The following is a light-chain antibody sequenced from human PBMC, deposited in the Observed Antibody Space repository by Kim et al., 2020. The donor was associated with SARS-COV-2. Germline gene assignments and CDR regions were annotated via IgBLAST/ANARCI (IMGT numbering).Light chain of an antibody. CDR1: SVGSTG. CDR2: YDS. V-gene: IGLV3-21*04. Sequence: PEKTARLSCGRNSVGSTGVLWYQQKSGQTPVLVICYDSDRPSGIPERFSGSNSGNAGTLTISRVEAGDEADYYCQVWDSSSDHRVVFGGGTQLTVL. J-gene: IGLJ2*01. CDR3: QVWDSSSDHRVV.